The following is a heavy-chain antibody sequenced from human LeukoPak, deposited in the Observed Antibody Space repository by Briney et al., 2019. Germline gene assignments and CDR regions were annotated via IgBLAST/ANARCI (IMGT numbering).Heavy chain of an antibody. V-gene: IGHV3-30*03. Sequence: PGRSLRLSCAASGFTFSSYGMHWVRQAPGKGLEWVAVISYDGSNKYYADSVKGRFTISRDNAKNSLYLQMNSLRAEDTAVYYCARGYDVSYWGQGTLVTVSS. D-gene: IGHD3-3*01. J-gene: IGHJ4*02. CDR1: GFTFSSYG. CDR2: ISYDGSNK. CDR3: ARGYDVSY.